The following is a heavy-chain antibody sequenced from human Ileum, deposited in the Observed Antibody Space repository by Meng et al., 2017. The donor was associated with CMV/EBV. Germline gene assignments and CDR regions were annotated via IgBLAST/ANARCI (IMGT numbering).Heavy chain of an antibody. Sequence: GGSLRLSCEASGFRFSDYGMFWVRQAPGKGLEWVAFIRYDGVNKNYADSVKGRFTVSRDNAKNTLFLQMNSLRPEDTAVYFCATPRLFKVIFDYWGPGTLVPSPQ. V-gene: IGHV3-30*02. D-gene: IGHD3-10*01. CDR1: GFRFSDYG. CDR3: ATPRLFKVIFDY. CDR2: IRYDGVNK. J-gene: IGHJ4*02.